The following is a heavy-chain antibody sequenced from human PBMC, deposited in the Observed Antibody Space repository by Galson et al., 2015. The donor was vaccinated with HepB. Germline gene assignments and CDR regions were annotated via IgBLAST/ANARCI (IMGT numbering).Heavy chain of an antibody. V-gene: IGHV4-31*03. D-gene: IGHD1-7*01. Sequence: TLSLTCTVSGASIGSGDYWWSWVRQQPGKGLEWLGYIFRRGDVYYTPSLKRRLIISVDTSENQFSPRLSSMTVADTAVYYCARTNFGNYAKNYYFYYLDVWGEGITVTVSS. CDR2: IFRRGDV. J-gene: IGHJ6*03. CDR3: ARTNFGNYAKNYYFYYLDV. CDR1: GASIGSGDYW.